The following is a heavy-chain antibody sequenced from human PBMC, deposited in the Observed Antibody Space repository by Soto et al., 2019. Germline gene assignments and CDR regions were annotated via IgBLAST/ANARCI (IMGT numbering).Heavy chain of an antibody. CDR1: GFTFSSYG. Sequence: QVQLVESGGGVVQHGRTLRLSCAASGFTFSSYGMHWVRQAPGKGLEREAVISYAGSNKYYADAVKGRFTISRDNSKNKHYLQMKSLRGEDAAEYCSANEGGGGYYDILTGYYNNGIEGWGQGNMVTVYS. V-gene: IGHV3-30*18. J-gene: IGHJ6*02. CDR3: ANEGGGGYYDILTGYYNNGIEG. CDR2: ISYAGSNK. D-gene: IGHD3-9*01.